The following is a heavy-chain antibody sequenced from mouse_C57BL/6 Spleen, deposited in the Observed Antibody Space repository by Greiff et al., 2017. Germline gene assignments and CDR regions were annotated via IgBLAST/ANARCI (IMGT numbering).Heavy chain of an antibody. CDR1: GYAFTNYL. CDR3: GRWRRDSYYFDY. Sequence: QVQLQQSGAELVRPGTSVKVSCKASGYAFTNYLIEWVKQRPGQGLEWIGVINPGSGGTNYNEKFKGKATLTADKSSSTAYMQLSSLTSEDSAVYFCGRWRRDSYYFDYWGQGTTLTVSS. V-gene: IGHV1-54*01. J-gene: IGHJ2*01. CDR2: INPGSGGT.